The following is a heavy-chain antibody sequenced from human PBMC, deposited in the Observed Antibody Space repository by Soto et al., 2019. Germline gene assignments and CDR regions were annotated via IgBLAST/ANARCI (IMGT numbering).Heavy chain of an antibody. CDR3: ARGNATVTTFAFDY. V-gene: IGHV1-3*01. CDR1: GYTYTSYA. CDR2: INAGNGNT. D-gene: IGHD4-17*01. J-gene: IGHJ4*02. Sequence: QVQLVQSGAEVKKPGASVKVSCKASGYTYTSYAMHWVRQAPGQRLEWMGWINAGNGNTKYSQKFQGRVTITRDTSASTAYMELSSLRSEDTAVYYCARGNATVTTFAFDYWGQGTLVTVSS.